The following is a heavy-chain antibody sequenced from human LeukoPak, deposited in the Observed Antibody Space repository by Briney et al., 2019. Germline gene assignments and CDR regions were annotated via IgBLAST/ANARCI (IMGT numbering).Heavy chain of an antibody. CDR2: IHFSGNT. Sequence: PSETLSLTCSVSGGSISRSTYSWGWIRQPPGKGLEWIASIHFSGNTYYNPSLESRVTISVDTSKNQFSLNLSSVTAADTAVYYCASSIPPFDHWGQGTLVTVSS. CDR1: GGSISRSTYS. J-gene: IGHJ5*02. D-gene: IGHD2-2*02. CDR3: ASSIPPFDH. V-gene: IGHV4-39*01.